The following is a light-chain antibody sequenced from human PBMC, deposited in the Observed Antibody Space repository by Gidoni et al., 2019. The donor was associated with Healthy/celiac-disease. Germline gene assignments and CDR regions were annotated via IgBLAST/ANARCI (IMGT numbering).Light chain of an antibody. V-gene: IGKV3-20*01. Sequence: EIVSTQSPGTLSSSPGERATLSCRASQSVSSSYLDWYQHKPDQAPRLLFYGATSRTTGIPDRFCCGGAGTDFTLTISRLEPEVVAVYYCQQYGSSRTFGQGTKVEIK. J-gene: IGKJ1*01. CDR2: GAT. CDR3: QQYGSSRT. CDR1: QSVSSSY.